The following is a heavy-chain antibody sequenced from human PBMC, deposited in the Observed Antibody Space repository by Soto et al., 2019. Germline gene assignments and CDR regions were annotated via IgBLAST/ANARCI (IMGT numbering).Heavy chain of an antibody. Sequence: VASVKVSCKASGYTFTSYYMHWVRQAPGQGLEWMGIINPSGGSTSYAQKFQGRVTMTRDTSTSTVYMELSSLRSEDTAVYYCARDSKRITIFGLGPPENYYYGMDVWGQGTTVTVSS. D-gene: IGHD3-3*01. CDR1: GYTFTSYY. CDR3: ARDSKRITIFGLGPPENYYYGMDV. J-gene: IGHJ6*02. CDR2: INPSGGST. V-gene: IGHV1-46*01.